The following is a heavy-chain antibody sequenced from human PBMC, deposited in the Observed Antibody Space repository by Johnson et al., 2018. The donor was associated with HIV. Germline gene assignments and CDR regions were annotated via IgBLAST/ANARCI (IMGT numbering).Heavy chain of an antibody. J-gene: IGHJ3*02. CDR2: ISWNSGSI. CDR1: GFTFDEYA. D-gene: IGHD4-17*01. CDR3: AKDRMYDYGDYGGAFDI. V-gene: IGHV3-9*01. Sequence: EVQLVESGGGLVQPGRSLRLSCAASGFTFDEYAMHWVRQAPGKGLEWVSGISWNSGSIGYGDSVKGRFTISRDNSKNTLYLQMNSLRAEDTAVYYCAKDRMYDYGDYGGAFDIWGQGTMVTVSS.